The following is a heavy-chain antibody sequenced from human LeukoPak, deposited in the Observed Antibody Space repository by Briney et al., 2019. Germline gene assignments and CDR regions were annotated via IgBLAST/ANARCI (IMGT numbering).Heavy chain of an antibody. CDR1: GFTFSSYW. CDR2: IKQDGSEK. V-gene: IGHV3-7*01. D-gene: IGHD3-10*01. CDR3: AKVGVLAGSKYFDY. Sequence: GGSLRLSCAASGFTFSSYWMNWVRQAPGKGLEWVANIKQDGSEKYYVDSVKGRFTISRDNAKNSLYLQMNSLRAEDTAVYYCAKVGVLAGSKYFDYWGQGTLVTVSS. J-gene: IGHJ4*02.